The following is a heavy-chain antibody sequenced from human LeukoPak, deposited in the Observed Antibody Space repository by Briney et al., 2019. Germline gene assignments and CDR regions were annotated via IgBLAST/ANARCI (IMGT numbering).Heavy chain of an antibody. J-gene: IGHJ6*03. Sequence: GGSLRLSCAASGFSFDDYAMHWVRQAPGKGLEWVSGISWNSGSIGYADSVKGRFTISRDNAKNSLYLQMNSLRAEDTALYYCAKDIGFAYYYYYMDVWGKGTTVTVSS. CDR1: GFSFDDYA. CDR2: ISWNSGSI. V-gene: IGHV3-9*01. D-gene: IGHD3-3*01. CDR3: AKDIGFAYYYYYMDV.